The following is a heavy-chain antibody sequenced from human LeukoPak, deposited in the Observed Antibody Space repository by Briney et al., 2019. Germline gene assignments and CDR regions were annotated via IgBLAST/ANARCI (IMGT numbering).Heavy chain of an antibody. V-gene: IGHV4-4*07. CDR3: ARIGGSFPSLDS. J-gene: IGHJ5*01. D-gene: IGHD1-26*01. Sequence: SETLSLTCTVSGGSISNYYWSWVRQPAGKGLEWIGRIYTTGSTNYNPSLESRVTMSVDTSKNQFSLKLSSVTAADTAVYYCARIGGSFPSLDSWGQGTLVTVSS. CDR2: IYTTGST. CDR1: GGSISNYY.